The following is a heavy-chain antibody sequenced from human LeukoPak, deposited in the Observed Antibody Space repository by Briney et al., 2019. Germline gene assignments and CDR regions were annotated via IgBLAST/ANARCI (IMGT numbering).Heavy chain of an antibody. CDR1: GYTFTGYY. Sequence: ASVTVSFTASGYTFTGYYMHWVRQAPGQGLEWMGWINPNSGGTNYAQKFQGRVTKTRDTSISTAYMELSRLRSDDTAVYYCAREDDTIFGVVTYPLDYWGQGTLVTVSS. J-gene: IGHJ4*02. V-gene: IGHV1-2*02. D-gene: IGHD3-3*01. CDR2: INPNSGGT. CDR3: AREDDTIFGVVTYPLDY.